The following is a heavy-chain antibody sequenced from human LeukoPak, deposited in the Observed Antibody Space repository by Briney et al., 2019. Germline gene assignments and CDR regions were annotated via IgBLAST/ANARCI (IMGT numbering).Heavy chain of an antibody. V-gene: IGHV4-39*07. J-gene: IGHJ4*02. CDR1: GGSISSSSYY. Sequence: SETLSLTCTVSGGSISSSSYYWGWIRQPPGKGLEWIGSVHYSGSTNYNPSLKSRVTISVDTSKKQFSLKLSSVTAADTAVYYCVTYYFDSSGPKKNYWGQGTLVTVSS. CDR2: VHYSGST. CDR3: VTYYFDSSGPKKNY. D-gene: IGHD3-22*01.